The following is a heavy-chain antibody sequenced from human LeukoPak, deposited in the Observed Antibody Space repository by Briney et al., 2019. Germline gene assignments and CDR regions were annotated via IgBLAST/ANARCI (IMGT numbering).Heavy chain of an antibody. CDR3: ARDNGGLYQSRDYYYMDV. CDR2: ISSSGGTM. J-gene: IGHJ6*03. CDR1: GFTSSDYY. D-gene: IGHD3-10*01. Sequence: GGSLRLSCAASGFTSSDYYMSWIRQAPGKGLEWVSYISSSGGTMYYADSVKGRFTISRDNAKKSLSLQMNSLRAEDTAVYYCARDNGGLYQSRDYYYMDVWGKGTTVTVSS. V-gene: IGHV3-11*04.